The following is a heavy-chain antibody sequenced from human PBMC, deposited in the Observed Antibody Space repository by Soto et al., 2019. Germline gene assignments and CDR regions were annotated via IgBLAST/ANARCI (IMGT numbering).Heavy chain of an antibody. D-gene: IGHD2-8*01. J-gene: IGHJ5*02. CDR1: GYVFTKYW. V-gene: IGHV5-51*01. CDR3: ARGYCTTSICDPWFDP. CDR2: IDPADSDT. Sequence: PGESLKISCKASGYVFTKYWIAWVRQMPGKGLEWIGIIDPADSDTRYSPSFQGQVTISADKSISTAYLQWSSLKASDTAMYYCARGYCTTSICDPWFDPWGQGTLVTVSS.